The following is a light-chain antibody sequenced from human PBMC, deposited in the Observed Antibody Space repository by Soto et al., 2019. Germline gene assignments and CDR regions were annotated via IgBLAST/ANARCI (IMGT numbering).Light chain of an antibody. CDR2: DAS. CDR3: QQRSNWPPFT. V-gene: IGKV3-11*01. Sequence: EIVLTQSPATLSLSPGERATLSCRASQSVSSYLAWYQQKPGQAPRLLSYDASNRATGIPARFSGSGSGTHFTLAISSIEPEDFAVYYCQQRSNWPPFTFGQGTKLEIK. CDR1: QSVSSY. J-gene: IGKJ2*01.